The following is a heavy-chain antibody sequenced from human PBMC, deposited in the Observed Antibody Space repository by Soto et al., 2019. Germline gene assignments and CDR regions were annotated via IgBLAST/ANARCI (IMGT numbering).Heavy chain of an antibody. V-gene: IGHV3-30*18. CDR1: GFTFSSYG. CDR2: ISYDGSNK. J-gene: IGHJ6*02. CDR3: AKDSDQNYYDYCGMDV. Sequence: QVQLVESGGGVVQPGRSLRLSCAASGFTFSSYGMHWVRQAPGKGLEWVAVISYDGSNKYYADSVKGRFTISRDNSKNTLYLQMNSLRAEDTAVYYCAKDSDQNYYDYCGMDVWGQGTTVTVSS.